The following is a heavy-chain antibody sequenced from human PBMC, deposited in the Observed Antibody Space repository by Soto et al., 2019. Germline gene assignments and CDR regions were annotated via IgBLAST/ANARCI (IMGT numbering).Heavy chain of an antibody. CDR1: GGSFSGYY. CDR3: ARGPRCINTACSNDHYHFGLDV. CDR2: INHSGRT. V-gene: IGHV4-34*01. Sequence: QVQLQQWGAGLLKPSETLSLTCAVNGGSFSGYYWSWIRQPPGRGLEWIGEINHSGRTNLNPSPKSRVNTSVDTSKNHFSLRLSSVTAADTAVYYCARGPRCINTACSNDHYHFGLDVWGQGTTVTVSS. J-gene: IGHJ6*02. D-gene: IGHD2-2*01.